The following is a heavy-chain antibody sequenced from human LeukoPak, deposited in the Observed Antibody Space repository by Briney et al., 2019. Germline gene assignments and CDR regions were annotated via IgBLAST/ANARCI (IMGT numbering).Heavy chain of an antibody. V-gene: IGHV3-23*01. J-gene: IGHJ4*02. CDR3: AKGEAAVAYRIKFDC. CDR1: GFTFSSYA. Sequence: LPGGSLRLSCAASGFTFSSYAMSWVRQPPGTGQEWVSAISGSGGSTYYADPVQGRFTISRDNSKNTLYLQMNSLRAEDTAVYYCAKGEAAVAYRIKFDCWRQGTMVTVSS. D-gene: IGHD6-19*01. CDR2: ISGSGGST.